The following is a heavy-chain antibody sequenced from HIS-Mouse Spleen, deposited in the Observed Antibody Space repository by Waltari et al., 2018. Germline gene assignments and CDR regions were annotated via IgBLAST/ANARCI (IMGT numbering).Heavy chain of an antibody. CDR2: FDPEDGET. Sequence: KVSGYTLTELSMHWVRQAPGKGLEWMGGFDPEDGETIYAQKFQGRVTMTEDTSTDTAYMELSSLRSEDTAVYYCATGVGIVGATDAFDIWGQGTMVTVSS. J-gene: IGHJ3*02. D-gene: IGHD1-26*01. CDR1: GYTLTELS. CDR3: ATGVGIVGATDAFDI. V-gene: IGHV1-24*01.